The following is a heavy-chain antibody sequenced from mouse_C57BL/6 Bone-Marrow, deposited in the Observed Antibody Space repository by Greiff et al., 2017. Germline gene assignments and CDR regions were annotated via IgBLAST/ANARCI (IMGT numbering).Heavy chain of an antibody. Sequence: EVQLQQSGPELVKPGASVKISCKASGYTFTDYYMNWVKQSHGKSLEWIGDINPNNGGTSYNQKFKGKATLTVDKSSSTAYMELRSLTSEDSAVYYWARGTTVVAPDYWGQGTTLTVSS. CDR2: INPNNGGT. J-gene: IGHJ2*01. CDR1: GYTFTDYY. CDR3: ARGTTVVAPDY. D-gene: IGHD1-1*01. V-gene: IGHV1-26*01.